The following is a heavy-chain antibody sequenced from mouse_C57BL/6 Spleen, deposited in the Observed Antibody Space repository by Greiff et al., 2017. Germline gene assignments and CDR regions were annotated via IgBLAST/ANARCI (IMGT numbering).Heavy chain of an antibody. Sequence: QVQLKQPGAELVRPGTSVQLSCKASGYTFTSYWMHWVKQRPGQGLEWIGVIDPSDSYTNYNQKFKGKATLTVDTSSSTAYMQLSSLTSEDSAVYYCARGITTVVAPFDYWGQGTTLTVSS. J-gene: IGHJ2*01. CDR1: GYTFTSYW. D-gene: IGHD1-1*01. CDR3: ARGITTVVAPFDY. CDR2: IDPSDSYT. V-gene: IGHV1-59*01.